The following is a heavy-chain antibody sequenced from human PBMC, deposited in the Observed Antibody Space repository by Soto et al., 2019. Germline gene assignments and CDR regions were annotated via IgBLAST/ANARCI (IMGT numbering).Heavy chain of an antibody. V-gene: IGHV3-23*01. CDR3: AKDAYTNYYYYGMDV. CDR2: ISGSGGST. CDR1: AFSFPIFA. J-gene: IGHJ6*02. Sequence: GGSLRLSCAASAFSFPIFAMNWVRQAPGKGLEWVSNISGSGGSTYYADSVKGRFTISRDNADNTLYLQMNSLRVEDTAMYYCAKDAYTNYYYYGMDVWGRGTSVTVSS. D-gene: IGHD4-4*01.